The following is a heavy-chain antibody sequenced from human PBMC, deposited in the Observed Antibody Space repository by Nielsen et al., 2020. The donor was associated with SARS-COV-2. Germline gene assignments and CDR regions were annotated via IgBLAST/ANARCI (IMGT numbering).Heavy chain of an antibody. J-gene: IGHJ6*02. D-gene: IGHD1-26*01. CDR2: ISSSGDTI. V-gene: IGHV3-48*03. CDR1: GFTFSSYE. CDR3: ARVGATAYYYGMDV. Sequence: GESLKISCAASGFTFSSYEMNWVRQAPGKGLKWVSYISSSGDTIYYADSVKGRFTISRDNAKNSLYLQMNSLRAEDTAVYYCARVGATAYYYGMDVWGQGTTVTVSS.